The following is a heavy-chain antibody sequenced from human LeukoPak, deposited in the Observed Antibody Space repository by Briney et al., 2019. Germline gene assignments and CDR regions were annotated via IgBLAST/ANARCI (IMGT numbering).Heavy chain of an antibody. CDR3: ARGSTGGYGDF. CDR1: GGSISSNNW. D-gene: IGHD2-8*02. V-gene: IGHV4-4*02. CDR2: IYHSGST. Sequence: SGTLSLTCAVSGGSISSNNWWGWVRQPPGKGPEWIGEIYHSGSTNYNPSLKSRVTISVDTSKNQFSLKLSSVTAADTAVYYCARGSTGGYGDFWGQGTLVTVSS. J-gene: IGHJ4*02.